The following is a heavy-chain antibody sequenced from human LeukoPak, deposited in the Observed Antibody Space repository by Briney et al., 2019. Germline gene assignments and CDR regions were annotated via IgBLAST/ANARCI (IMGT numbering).Heavy chain of an antibody. Sequence: ETLSLTCTVSGGSISSYYWSWVRQAPGKGLEWVSAISGSGGSTYYADSVKGRFTISRDNSKNTLYLQMNSLRAEDTAVYYCAKGNIQPLLLWFGDPPYYWGQGTLVTVSS. J-gene: IGHJ4*02. CDR1: GGSISSYY. CDR3: AKGNIQPLLLWFGDPPYY. CDR2: ISGSGGST. D-gene: IGHD3-10*01. V-gene: IGHV3-23*01.